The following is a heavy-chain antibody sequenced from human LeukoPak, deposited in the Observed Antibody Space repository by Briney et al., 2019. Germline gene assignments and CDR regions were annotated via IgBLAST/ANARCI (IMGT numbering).Heavy chain of an antibody. V-gene: IGHV4-61*02. CDR1: GGSISSGSYY. CDR2: IYTSGST. Sequence: SETLSLTCTVSGGSISSGSYYWSWIRQPAGKGLEWIGRIYTSGSTNYNPSLKSRVTISVDTSKNQFSLKLSSVTAADTAVYYCARVSKFDAFDIWGQGTMVTVSS. J-gene: IGHJ3*02. CDR3: ARVSKFDAFDI.